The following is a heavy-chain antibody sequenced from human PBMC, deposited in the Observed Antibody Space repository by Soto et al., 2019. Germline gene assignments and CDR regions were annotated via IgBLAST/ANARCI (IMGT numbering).Heavy chain of an antibody. V-gene: IGHV1-69*01. Sequence: QVQLVQSGAEVKKPGSSVKVSCKASGGTFSSYAISWVRQAPGQGLEWMGGIIPIFGTANYAQKFQGRVTITADESRSTAYRELSSLRSEDTAVYYCASKGNGYCSGGSCWGYWGQGTLVTVSS. J-gene: IGHJ4*02. D-gene: IGHD2-15*01. CDR2: IIPIFGTA. CDR1: GGTFSSYA. CDR3: ASKGNGYCSGGSCWGY.